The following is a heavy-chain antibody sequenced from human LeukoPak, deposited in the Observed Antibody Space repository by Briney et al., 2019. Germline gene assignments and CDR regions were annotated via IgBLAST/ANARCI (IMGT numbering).Heavy chain of an antibody. J-gene: IGHJ4*02. CDR3: ARVDNSGEGYFDC. D-gene: IGHD2-2*03. Sequence: GGSLRLSCAASGFTVSSSYMGWVRQAPGKGLEWISVIYSGGSTYYADSVNGRFRISRDNSKNTVYLQMNIRRAEDTAMYYCARVDNSGEGYFDCWGQGTLVTVSS. CDR1: GFTVSSSY. V-gene: IGHV3-53*01. CDR2: IYSGGST.